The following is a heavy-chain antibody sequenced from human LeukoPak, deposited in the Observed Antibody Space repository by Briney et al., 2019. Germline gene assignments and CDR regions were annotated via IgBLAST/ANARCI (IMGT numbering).Heavy chain of an antibody. J-gene: IGHJ4*02. Sequence: GGSLRLSCAASGFSVSSKYMSWVRQPAGTGLEWVSVIYSGGTTFYADSVKGRFTISRDNSKNTLYLQMNSLRPDDTAVYYCTKLKGWYGDGYFDYWGPGILVTVSS. CDR1: GFSVSSKY. CDR3: TKLKGWYGDGYFDY. V-gene: IGHV3-53*01. D-gene: IGHD6-19*01. CDR2: IYSGGTT.